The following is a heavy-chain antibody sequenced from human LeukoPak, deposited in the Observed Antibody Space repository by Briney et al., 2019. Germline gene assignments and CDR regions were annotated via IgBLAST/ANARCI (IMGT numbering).Heavy chain of an antibody. CDR1: GFTFSSNA. CDR3: GQTGPTGGFCSSTSCYGVDY. CDR2: ISDSGGST. D-gene: IGHD2-2*01. Sequence: PGGSLRLSCAASGFTFSSNAMSWVRQAPGKGPEWVSSISDSGGSTYYADSVKGRFTISRGNSKNTLYLQIDTLRAEDTAVYYCGQTGPTGGFCSSTSCYGVDYWGQGTLVTVSS. V-gene: IGHV3-23*01. J-gene: IGHJ4*02.